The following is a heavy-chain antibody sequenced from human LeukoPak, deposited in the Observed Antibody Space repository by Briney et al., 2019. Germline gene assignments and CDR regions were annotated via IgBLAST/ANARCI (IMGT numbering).Heavy chain of an antibody. J-gene: IGHJ3*02. CDR2: IDPSGVNT. Sequence: ASVKVSCKASGYTLTSYYMHWVRQAPGHGLEWMGIIDPSGVNTNYAQKFQVRVTMTRDMFTSTVYMALSSLRSEDTAVYYCATPNNIDAFDIWGQGTMVTVSS. CDR3: ATPNNIDAFDI. CDR1: GYTLTSYY. D-gene: IGHD1-14*01. V-gene: IGHV1-46*01.